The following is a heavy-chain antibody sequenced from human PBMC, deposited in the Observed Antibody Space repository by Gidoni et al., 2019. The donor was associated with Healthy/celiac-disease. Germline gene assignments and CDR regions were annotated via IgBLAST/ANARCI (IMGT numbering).Heavy chain of an antibody. V-gene: IGHV3-20*04. CDR2: INWNGVST. Sequence: EVQLVESGGGVVRPGGSLRLSCAASGFTFDDYGMSWVRQAPGKGLEWVSGINWNGVSTGYADSVKGRFTISRDNAKNSLYLQMNSLRAEDTALYYCARARNYDILTGYYRGGYFDYWGQGTLVTVSS. J-gene: IGHJ4*02. D-gene: IGHD3-9*01. CDR1: GFTFDDYG. CDR3: ARARNYDILTGYYRGGYFDY.